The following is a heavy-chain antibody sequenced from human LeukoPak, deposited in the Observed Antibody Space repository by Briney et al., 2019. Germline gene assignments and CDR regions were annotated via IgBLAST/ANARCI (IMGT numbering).Heavy chain of an antibody. D-gene: IGHD3-22*01. CDR1: GGSISSYY. V-gene: IGHV4-59*01. Sequence: SSETLSLTCTVSGGSISSYYWSWIRQPPGKGLEWIGYIYYSGSTNYNPSLKSRVTISVDTSKNQFSLKLSSVTAADTAVYYCASGVHYYASSGYWNYWGQGTLVTVSS. CDR3: ASGVHYYASSGYWNY. J-gene: IGHJ4*02. CDR2: IYYSGST.